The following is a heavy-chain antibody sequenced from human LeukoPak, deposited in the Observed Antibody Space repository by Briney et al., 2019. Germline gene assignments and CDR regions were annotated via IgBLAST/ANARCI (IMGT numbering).Heavy chain of an antibody. Sequence: AGGSLRLSCAASGFTFSNAWMSWVRQAPGKGLEWVGRIKSKTDGGTTDYAAPVKGRFTISRDDSKNTLYLQMNSLKTEDTAVYYCTTGGTTMVRGVIISYGMDVWGQRTTVTVSS. CDR2: IKSKTDGGTT. V-gene: IGHV3-15*01. CDR1: GFTFSNAW. CDR3: TTGGTTMVRGVIISYGMDV. J-gene: IGHJ6*02. D-gene: IGHD3-10*01.